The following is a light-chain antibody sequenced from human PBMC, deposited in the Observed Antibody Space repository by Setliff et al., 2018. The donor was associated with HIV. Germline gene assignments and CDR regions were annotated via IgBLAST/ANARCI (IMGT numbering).Light chain of an antibody. Sequence: ELTQPPSVSVAPGKTARITCGGNNIGSKTVHWYQQKAGQAPVLVIYYDTDRPSGIPERFSGSNSGNTATLTINRVEAGDEADYYCQVWDSASDLRNVFGTGTKVTVL. CDR3: QVWDSASDLRNV. CDR2: YDT. CDR1: NIGSKT. V-gene: IGLV3-21*04. J-gene: IGLJ1*01.